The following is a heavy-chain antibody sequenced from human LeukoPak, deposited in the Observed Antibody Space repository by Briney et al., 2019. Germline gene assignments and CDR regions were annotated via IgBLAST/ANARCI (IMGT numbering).Heavy chain of an antibody. CDR2: IDHAGNT. CDR3: ARSYAPAV. J-gene: IGHJ1*01. V-gene: IGHV4-4*02. Sequence: SGTLPLNCGVSGASITSVNWWNWVRQSPGKGLEWIGEIDHAGNTNYSPSLKSRVTMSLDKSKNQFSLNLNSVTAADTAVYYCARSYAPAVWGQGTLVTVSS. CDR1: GASITSVNW.